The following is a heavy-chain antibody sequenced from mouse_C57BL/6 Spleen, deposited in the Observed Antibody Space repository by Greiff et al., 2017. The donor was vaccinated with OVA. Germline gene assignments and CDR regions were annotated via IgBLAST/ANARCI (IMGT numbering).Heavy chain of an antibody. CDR3: ARWGLGFDY. J-gene: IGHJ2*01. V-gene: IGHV1-69*01. CDR2: IDPSDSYT. CDR1: GYTFTSYW. Sequence: QVQLQQPGAELVMPGASVKLSCKASGYTFTSYWMHWVKQRPGQGLEWIGEIDPSDSYTNYNQKFKGKSTLTVDKSSSTAYMQLSSLTSEDSAVYYCARWGLGFDYWGQGTTLTVSS. D-gene: IGHD2-2*01.